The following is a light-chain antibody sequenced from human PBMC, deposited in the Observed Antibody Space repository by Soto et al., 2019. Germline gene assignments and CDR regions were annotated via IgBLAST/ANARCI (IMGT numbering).Light chain of an antibody. CDR2: GAS. V-gene: IGKV3-20*01. Sequence: EIVLTQSPATLSLSPGETATLSCRASHTVSRNYLGWHQQQPGQAPRLLIYGASSRAAGIPDRFSGSGSGTDFTLTIIRLEPEDFAVYYCQQYTSSPDTFGEGTKLE. J-gene: IGKJ2*01. CDR3: QQYTSSPDT. CDR1: HTVSRNY.